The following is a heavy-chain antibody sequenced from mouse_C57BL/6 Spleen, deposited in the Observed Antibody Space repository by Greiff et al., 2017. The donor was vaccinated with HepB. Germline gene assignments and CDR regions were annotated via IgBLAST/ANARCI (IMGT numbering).Heavy chain of an antibody. V-gene: IGHV8-12*01. Sequence: QVTLKVSGPGILQSSQTLSLSCSFSGFSLSTSGMGVGWIRQPSGKGLEWLAHIYWDDDKRYNPSLKSRPTISKESSRNQVFLKITSVDTADTATYYGARELGRAMDYWGQGTSVTVSS. CDR3: ARELGRAMDY. CDR2: IYWDDDK. CDR1: GFSLSTSGMG. D-gene: IGHD4-1*01. J-gene: IGHJ4*01.